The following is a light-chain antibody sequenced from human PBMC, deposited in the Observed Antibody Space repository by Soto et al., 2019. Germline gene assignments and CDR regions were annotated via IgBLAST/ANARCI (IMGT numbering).Light chain of an antibody. CDR3: SSYGGSNNYV. V-gene: IGLV2-14*01. J-gene: IGLJ1*01. CDR2: AVS. CDR1: SSDIGGYNS. Sequence: QSALTQPASVSGSPGQSITISCTGTSSDIGGYNSVSWYQQHPGKAPKLVIYAVSNRPSGVSSRFSGSKSGNTASLTMSGLQAEDEATYYCSSYGGSNNYVFGTGTKLTVL.